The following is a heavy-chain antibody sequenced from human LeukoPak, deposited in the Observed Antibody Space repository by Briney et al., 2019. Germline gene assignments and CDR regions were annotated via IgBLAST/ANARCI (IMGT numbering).Heavy chain of an antibody. CDR2: ISAYNGNT. V-gene: IGHV1-18*04. CDR3: ARYAGYSDYET. Sequence: ASVKVSCKASGYTFTGYYMHWVRQAPGQGLEWMGWISAYNGNTNYAQKLQGRVTMTTDTSTSTAYMELRSLRSDDTAVYYCARYAGYSDYETWGQGTLVTVSS. CDR1: GYTFTGYY. J-gene: IGHJ4*02. D-gene: IGHD5-12*01.